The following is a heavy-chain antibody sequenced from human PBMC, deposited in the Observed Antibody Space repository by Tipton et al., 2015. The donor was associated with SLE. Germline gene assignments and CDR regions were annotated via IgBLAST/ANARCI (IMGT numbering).Heavy chain of an antibody. Sequence: TLSLTCTVSGGSITSSGFYWGWFRQPPGKGLEGIGSIDYSGRTYYTPSLKSQLTISVDTSENQFSLKLNPVTAADTAFYYCARRTSGYAPDYWGQGTLVTVSS. CDR3: ARRTSGYAPDY. D-gene: IGHD5-12*01. CDR2: IDYSGRT. V-gene: IGHV4-39*07. CDR1: GGSITSSGFY. J-gene: IGHJ4*02.